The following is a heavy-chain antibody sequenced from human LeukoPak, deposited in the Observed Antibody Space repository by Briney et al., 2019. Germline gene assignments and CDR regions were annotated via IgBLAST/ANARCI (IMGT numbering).Heavy chain of an antibody. J-gene: IGHJ4*02. CDR1: GYTFTSYG. D-gene: IGHD3-22*01. CDR3: ARSSAGYYYDSSGYHGGSDY. Sequence: ASVKVSCKASGYTFTSYGISWVRQAPGQGLEWMGWISAYNGNTNYAQKLQGRVTMTTDTSTGTAYMELRSLRSDDTAVYYCARSSAGYYYDSSGYHGGSDYWGQGTLVTVSS. CDR2: ISAYNGNT. V-gene: IGHV1-18*01.